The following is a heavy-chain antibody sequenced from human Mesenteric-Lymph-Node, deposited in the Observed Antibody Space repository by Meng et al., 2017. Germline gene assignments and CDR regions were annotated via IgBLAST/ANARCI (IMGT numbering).Heavy chain of an antibody. Sequence: ASVKVSCKASGHTFISYAMNWVRQAPGEGLEWMGWMNPNSGNTGYAQKFQGRVTMTRNTSISTAYMELSSLRSEDTAVYYCARGYYYYYGMDVWGQGTTVTVSS. CDR2: MNPNSGNT. J-gene: IGHJ6*02. CDR3: ARGYYYYYGMDV. CDR1: GHTFISYA. V-gene: IGHV1-8*01.